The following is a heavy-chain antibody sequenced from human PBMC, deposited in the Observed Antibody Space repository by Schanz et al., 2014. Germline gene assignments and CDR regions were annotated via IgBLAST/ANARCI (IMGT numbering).Heavy chain of an antibody. J-gene: IGHJ3*02. V-gene: IGHV1-69*04. CDR1: GGTFSSYA. CDR3: ARDIQYHYDTSGPVGAFGI. CDR2: IIPILGME. D-gene: IGHD3-22*01. Sequence: QVQLVQSGAEVKKPGSSVKVSCKASGGTFSSYAFSWVRQAPGQGLEWMGKIIPILGMENYAQKFQGRVTITADISTSTAYMDLSSLRSDDTAVYYCARDIQYHYDTSGPVGAFGIWGQGTVVTVSS.